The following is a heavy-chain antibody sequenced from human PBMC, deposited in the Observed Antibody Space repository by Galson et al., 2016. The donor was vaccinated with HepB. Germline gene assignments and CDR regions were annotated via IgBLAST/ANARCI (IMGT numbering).Heavy chain of an antibody. D-gene: IGHD1/OR15-1a*01. CDR2: THYRSTWNN. CDR3: ARDSPGNSFFDF. J-gene: IGHJ4*02. Sequence: CAISGDSVSSITGVWNWIRQTPSRGLEWLGRTHYRSTWNNHYAESVRGRIAINPDTSKNQFSLQLESVTPEDTGIYFCARDSPGNSFFDFWGQGTLVTVSS. V-gene: IGHV6-1*01. CDR1: GDSVSSITGV.